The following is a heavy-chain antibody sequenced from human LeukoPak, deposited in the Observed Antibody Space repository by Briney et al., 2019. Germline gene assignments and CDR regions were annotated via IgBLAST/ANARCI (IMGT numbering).Heavy chain of an antibody. CDR3: ARASSITIFGVVITPPGY. CDR2: INPNSGGT. J-gene: IGHJ4*02. D-gene: IGHD3-3*01. V-gene: IGHV1-2*02. Sequence: ASVKVSCKASGYTFTGYYMHWVRQAPGQGLEWMGWINPNSGGTNYAQKFQGRVTMTRDTSISTAYMELSRLRSDDTAVYYCARASSITIFGVVITPPGYWGQGTLVTVSS. CDR1: GYTFTGYY.